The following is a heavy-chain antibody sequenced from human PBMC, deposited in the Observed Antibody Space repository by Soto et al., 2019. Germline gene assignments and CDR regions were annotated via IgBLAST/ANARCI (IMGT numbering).Heavy chain of an antibody. J-gene: IGHJ4*02. CDR2: ISGSTSHT. CDR3: ARGRGAAADYIDV. V-gene: IGHV3-11*05. Sequence: QVQQVESGGGLVKPGGSLRLSCAVSGFTFSDYYMPWVRQAPGKGLEWVSDISGSTSHTNYADSVKGRFTISRDNAKNALVLLMNSLRAEDTAVYLCARGRGAAADYIDVWGQGTLVTVVS. D-gene: IGHD6-13*01. CDR1: GFTFSDYY.